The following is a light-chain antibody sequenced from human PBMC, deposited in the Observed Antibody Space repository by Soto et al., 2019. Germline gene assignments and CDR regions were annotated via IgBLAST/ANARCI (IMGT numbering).Light chain of an antibody. J-gene: IGLJ1*01. CDR3: SSYTTSSTLLDV. V-gene: IGLV2-14*01. CDR1: SSDVGGYNY. CDR2: AVS. Sequence: QSALTQPASVSGSPGQSITISCTGTSSDVGGYNYVSWYQQHPGKAPKLMIYAVSNRPSGVSTRCSGSKSGNTASLTISGLQAEDEADYHCSSYTTSSTLLDVFGTGTKVTVL.